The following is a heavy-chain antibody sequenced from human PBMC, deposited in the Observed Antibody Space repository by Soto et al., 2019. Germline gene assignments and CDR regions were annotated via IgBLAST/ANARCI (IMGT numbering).Heavy chain of an antibody. D-gene: IGHD2-2*01. CDR1: GGSVSGYY. Sequence: SEALSLTCAVYGGSVSGYYWSWIRQSREKGLEWMGEVNHSGTTYYNPSLKTRVTISVHTPKNQFSLKMSSVTAADTAVYYCARGIGYCSSINCYSSRRLRFDSWGQGTLVTVSS. CDR3: ARGIGYCSSINCYSSRRLRFDS. CDR2: VNHSGTT. J-gene: IGHJ4*02. V-gene: IGHV4-34*01.